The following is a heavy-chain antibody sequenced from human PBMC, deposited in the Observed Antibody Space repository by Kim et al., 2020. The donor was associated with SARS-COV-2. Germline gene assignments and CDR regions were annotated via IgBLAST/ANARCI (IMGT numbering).Heavy chain of an antibody. CDR3: AKGLERALVMITFGGGPADY. V-gene: IGHV3-23*01. Sequence: RFTISRDNSKNTLYLQMNSLRAEDTAVYYCAKGLERALVMITFGGGPADYWGQGTLVTVSS. J-gene: IGHJ4*02. D-gene: IGHD3-16*01.